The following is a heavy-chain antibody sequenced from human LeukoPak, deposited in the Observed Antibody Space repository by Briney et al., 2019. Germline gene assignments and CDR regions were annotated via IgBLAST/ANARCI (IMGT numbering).Heavy chain of an antibody. CDR2: ISGSGTNL. D-gene: IGHD2-15*01. Sequence: AGGSLRLSCAASGFTVSSNYMSWVRQAPGRGLEWVSSISGSGTNLYYADSVKGRFTISRDNAKNSLYLQMNSLRAEDTAVYYCARSVGYYYTMDVWGQGTTVTVSS. J-gene: IGHJ6*02. CDR3: ARSVGYYYTMDV. CDR1: GFTVSSNY. V-gene: IGHV3-11*01.